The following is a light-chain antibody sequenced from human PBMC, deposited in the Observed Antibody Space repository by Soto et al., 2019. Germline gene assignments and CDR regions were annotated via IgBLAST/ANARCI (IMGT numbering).Light chain of an antibody. J-gene: IGLJ2*01. CDR1: VLAKKY. CDR3: YSAADNNLGV. V-gene: IGLV3-27*01. Sequence: SYELTQPSSVSVSPGQTARITCSGDVLAKKYARWFQQKPGQAPVLVIYKGSERPSGTPERFSGSSSGTTVTLTISGAQAEDEADYYCYSAADNNLGVFGGGTKLTVL. CDR2: KGS.